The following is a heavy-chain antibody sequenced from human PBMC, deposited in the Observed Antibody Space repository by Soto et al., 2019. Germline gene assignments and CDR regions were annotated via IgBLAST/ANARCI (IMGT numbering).Heavy chain of an antibody. CDR2: ISYDGSNK. J-gene: IGHJ4*02. CDR1: GFTFSSYG. CDR3: AKSRPHQGYCYVTTNYLDY. V-gene: IGHV3-30*18. Sequence: QVQLVESGGGVVQPGRSLRLSCAASGFTFSSYGMHWVRQAPGKGLEWVAVISYDGSNKYYADSVKGRFTISRDNSKNTLYLQMNSLRAEDTAVYYCAKSRPHQGYCYVTTNYLDYWGQGTLVTVS. D-gene: IGHD5-18*01.